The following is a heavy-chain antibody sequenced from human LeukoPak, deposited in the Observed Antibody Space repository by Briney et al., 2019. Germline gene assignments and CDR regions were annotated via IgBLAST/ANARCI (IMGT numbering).Heavy chain of an antibody. D-gene: IGHD4-17*01. V-gene: IGHV1-3*01. CDR1: GYTFTSYA. CDR3: ARGVSRTVTHPYLD. CDR2: INAGNGNT. J-gene: IGHJ4*02. Sequence: ASVKVSCKASGYTFTSYAMHWVRQAPGQRLEWMGWINAGNGNTKYSQKFQGRVTITRDTSASTAYMELSSLRSEDTAVYYCARGVSRTVTHPYLDWGQGTLVTVSS.